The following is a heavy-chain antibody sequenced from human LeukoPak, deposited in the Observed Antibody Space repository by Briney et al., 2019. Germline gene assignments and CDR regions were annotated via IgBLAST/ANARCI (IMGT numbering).Heavy chain of an antibody. CDR1: GFTFSSYS. Sequence: GSLRLSCAASGFTFSSYSMNWVRQAPGKGLEWIGYIYYSGSTNYNPSLESRVTISVDTSKNQFSLEVSSVTAADTAVYYCARAPNAVYYYYYMDVWGKGTTVTISS. V-gene: IGHV4-59*01. CDR2: IYYSGST. D-gene: IGHD4/OR15-4a*01. J-gene: IGHJ6*03. CDR3: ARAPNAVYYYYYMDV.